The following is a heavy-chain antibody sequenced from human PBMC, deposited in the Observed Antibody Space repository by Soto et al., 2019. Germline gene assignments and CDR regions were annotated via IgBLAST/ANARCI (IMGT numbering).Heavy chain of an antibody. Sequence: QVQLVESGGGVVQPGRSLRLSCAASGFTFSSYAIHWVRQAPGKGLEWVAVIWYDGSNKYYADSVKGRFTISRDNSKNTGYLQMNSLKAEDTAVYYCARNPQYNSGWYFDYWGQGTLVTVSS. V-gene: IGHV3-33*01. CDR1: GFTFSSYA. CDR2: IWYDGSNK. D-gene: IGHD6-19*01. J-gene: IGHJ4*02. CDR3: ARNPQYNSGWYFDY.